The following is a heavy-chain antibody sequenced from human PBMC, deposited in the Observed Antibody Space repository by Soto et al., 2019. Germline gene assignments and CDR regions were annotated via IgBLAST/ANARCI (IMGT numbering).Heavy chain of an antibody. J-gene: IGHJ4*02. D-gene: IGHD6-13*01. V-gene: IGHV3-30*18. CDR2: ISYDGSNK. CDR3: AKDWVKQQLNPTY. CDR1: GFTFSSYG. Sequence: QVQLVESGGGVVQPGRSLRLSCAASGFTFSSYGMHWVRQAPGKGLERVAVISYDGSNKYYADSVKGRFTISRDNSKNTLYLQMNSLRAEDTAVYYCAKDWVKQQLNPTYWGQGTLVTVSS.